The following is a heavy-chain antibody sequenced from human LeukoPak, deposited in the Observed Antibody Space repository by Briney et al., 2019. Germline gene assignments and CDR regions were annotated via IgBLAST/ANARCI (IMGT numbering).Heavy chain of an antibody. J-gene: IGHJ4*02. CDR3: ARPRYGSGSLDS. CDR1: GGPFSGHY. D-gene: IGHD3-10*01. Sequence: SETLSLTCAVYGGPFSGHYWTWIRQPPGMGLEWIGEINHSGSTTYNPSLNTRVTISVDTSKNQISLKLSSVTAADTAVYYCARPRYGSGSLDSWGQGTLVTVSS. V-gene: IGHV4-34*01. CDR2: INHSGST.